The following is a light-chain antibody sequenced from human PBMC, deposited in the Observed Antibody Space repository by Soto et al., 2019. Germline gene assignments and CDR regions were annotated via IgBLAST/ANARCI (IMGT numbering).Light chain of an antibody. CDR3: SSSAGVISV. Sequence: QSALTQPASASGSPGQSTTISCTGTSSDVGTYNLVSWYQQHPGNVPKLIIFDVTKRPSGVSNRFSGSKSGNTASLTISGLQAEDEAIYYCSSSAGVISVFGIGTKVTVL. CDR2: DVT. V-gene: IGLV2-23*02. CDR1: SSDVGTYNL. J-gene: IGLJ1*01.